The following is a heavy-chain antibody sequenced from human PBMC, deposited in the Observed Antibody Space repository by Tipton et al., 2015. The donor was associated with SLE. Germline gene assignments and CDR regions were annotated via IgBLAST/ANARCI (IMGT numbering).Heavy chain of an antibody. J-gene: IGHJ3*02. V-gene: IGHV4-4*07. CDR2: IYISGST. CDR1: GGSISSYY. Sequence: TLSLTCTVSGGSISSYYWSWIRRPAGKGLEWIGRIYISGSTNYNPSLKSRVTMSVDTSKNQFSLKLSSVTAADTAVYYCATLGDAFDIWGQGTMVTVSS. CDR3: ATLGDAFDI.